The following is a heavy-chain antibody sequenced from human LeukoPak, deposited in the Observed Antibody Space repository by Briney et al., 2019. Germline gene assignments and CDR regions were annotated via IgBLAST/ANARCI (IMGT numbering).Heavy chain of an antibody. CDR3: TRPKSAGRGDY. J-gene: IGHJ4*02. Sequence: PGGSLRLSCAASGFTFSGSAMHWVRQASGKGLEWVGRIRSKANSYATAYAASVKGRFTISRDDSKNTVYLQMNSLKTEDTAVYYCTRPKSAGRGDYWGQGTLVTVSS. CDR2: IRSKANSYAT. V-gene: IGHV3-73*01. D-gene: IGHD1-26*01. CDR1: GFTFSGSA.